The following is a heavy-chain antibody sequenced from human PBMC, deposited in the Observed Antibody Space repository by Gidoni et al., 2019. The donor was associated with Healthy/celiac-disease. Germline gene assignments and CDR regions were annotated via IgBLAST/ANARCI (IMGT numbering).Heavy chain of an antibody. D-gene: IGHD2-8*01. Sequence: QVQLQQWGAGLLKPSETLSLTCAVYGGSFSGYSWSWIRQPPGKGLEWIGEINHSGSTNYNPSLKSRVTISVDTSKNQFSLKLSSVTAADTAVYYCARGFLGYCTNGVCYRGWFDPWGQGTLVTVSS. CDR1: GGSFSGYS. J-gene: IGHJ5*02. CDR2: INHSGST. V-gene: IGHV4-34*01. CDR3: ARGFLGYCTNGVCYRGWFDP.